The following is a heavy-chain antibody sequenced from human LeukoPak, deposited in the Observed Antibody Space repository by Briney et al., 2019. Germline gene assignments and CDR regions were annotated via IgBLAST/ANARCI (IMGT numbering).Heavy chain of an antibody. V-gene: IGHV3-33*01. CDR3: ARDQSHYTAPGDY. CDR2: IWYDGSNE. J-gene: IGHJ4*02. CDR1: GFTFSNYD. D-gene: IGHD3-10*01. Sequence: GGSPRLSCAASGFTFSNYDMHWVRQAPGKGLEWVALIWYDGSNEYYADSVKGRFTISRGNSKNTLYLQMNSLRAEDTAVYYCARDQSHYTAPGDYWGQGTLVTVSS.